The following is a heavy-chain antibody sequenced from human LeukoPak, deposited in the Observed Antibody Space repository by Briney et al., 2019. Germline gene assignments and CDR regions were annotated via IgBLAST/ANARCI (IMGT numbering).Heavy chain of an antibody. Sequence: LTGGSLRLSCAASEFSFSNYAMSWVRQAPGKGLEWVSAISGGGGTTYYADSVKGRFTISRDNSKNTLYLQMNSLRAEDTAVYYCAKDRRLRGNVVVVPAAKYYFDYWGQGTLVTVSS. CDR3: AKDRRLRGNVVVVPAAKYYFDY. D-gene: IGHD2-2*01. V-gene: IGHV3-23*01. CDR2: ISGGGGTT. CDR1: EFSFSNYA. J-gene: IGHJ4*02.